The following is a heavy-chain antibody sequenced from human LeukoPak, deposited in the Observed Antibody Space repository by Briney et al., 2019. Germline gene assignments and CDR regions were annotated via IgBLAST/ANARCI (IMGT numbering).Heavy chain of an antibody. D-gene: IGHD2-15*01. J-gene: IGHJ4*02. CDR2: ISASGVNT. Sequence: GGSLRLSCAASGFTFTSYAMNWVRQAPGKGLEWVSAISASGVNTYYADSVKGRFTISRDNSKNTLYLQMNSLRAEDTAVYYCAKEQTIYCSGGSCNSSPYDYWGQGTLVTVSS. CDR3: AKEQTIYCSGGSCNSSPYDY. V-gene: IGHV3-23*01. CDR1: GFTFTSYA.